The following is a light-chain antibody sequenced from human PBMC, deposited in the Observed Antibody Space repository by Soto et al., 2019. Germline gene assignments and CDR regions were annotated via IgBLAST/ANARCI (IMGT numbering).Light chain of an antibody. V-gene: IGKV1-33*01. CDR1: QNINNY. CDR2: DAS. J-gene: IGKJ5*01. Sequence: DIQRTQSPSSLSASVGDRVTITCRASQNINNYLNWYQQKPGRAPKLLIYDASNLEAGVPSRFRGSGSGTVFTFTISRLQPEDIATYYCQQYENLPTFGQGTRLEIK. CDR3: QQYENLPT.